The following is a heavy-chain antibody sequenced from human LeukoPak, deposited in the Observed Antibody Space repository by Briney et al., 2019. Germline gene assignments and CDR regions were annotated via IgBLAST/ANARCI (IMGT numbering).Heavy chain of an antibody. CDR3: ARLSPCSSSWYFLDY. Sequence: ASVKVSCKASGYTFTSYAMHWVRQAPGQRLEWMGWINAGNGNTKYSQKFQGRVTITRDTSASTAYMELSSLRSEDTAVYYCARLSPCSSSWYFLDYWGQGTLVTVSS. J-gene: IGHJ4*02. V-gene: IGHV1-3*01. CDR1: GYTFTSYA. D-gene: IGHD6-13*01. CDR2: INAGNGNT.